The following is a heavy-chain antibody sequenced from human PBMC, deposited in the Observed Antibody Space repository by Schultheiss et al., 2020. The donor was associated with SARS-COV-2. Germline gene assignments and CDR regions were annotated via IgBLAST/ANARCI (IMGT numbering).Heavy chain of an antibody. V-gene: IGHV1-2*02. CDR3: ARDRWAMVRGVITYYFDY. CDR2: INPNSGGT. CDR1: GYTFTGYY. J-gene: IGHJ4*02. D-gene: IGHD3-10*01. Sequence: ASVKVSCKASGYTFTGYYMHWVRQAPGQGLEWMGWINPNSGGTNYAQKFQGRVTMTRDTSISTAYMELSRLRSDDTAVYYCARDRWAMVRGVITYYFDYWGQGTLVTVSS.